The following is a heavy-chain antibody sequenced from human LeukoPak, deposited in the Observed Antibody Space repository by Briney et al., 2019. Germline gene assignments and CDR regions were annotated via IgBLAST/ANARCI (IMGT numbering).Heavy chain of an antibody. J-gene: IGHJ4*02. CDR2: IDWDNDK. CDR3: ARIAYGSGSYYFDY. V-gene: IGHV2-70*11. CDR1: GFSLSTSGMC. D-gene: IGHD3-10*01. Sequence: SGPALVKPTQTLTLTCTFSGFSLSTSGMCVSWIRQPPGKALEWLARIDWDNDKYYRTSLKTRLTTSKDTSKNQMVLTMTNMNPVDTATYYCARIAYGSGSYYFDYWGQGTLATVSS.